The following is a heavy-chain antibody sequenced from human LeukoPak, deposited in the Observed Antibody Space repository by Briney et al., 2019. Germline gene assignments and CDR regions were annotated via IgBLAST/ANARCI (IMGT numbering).Heavy chain of an antibody. CDR3: ARDIASVRMDV. J-gene: IGHJ6*02. V-gene: IGHV3-33*01. Sequence: PGGSLRLSCAASGFTFRNHGMHWVRQAPGQGLERVAVIWYDGSNQYYADSVKGRFTISRDNSRNMLYLQVSSLRAEDTAVYYCARDIASVRMDVWGQGTTVIVSS. CDR1: GFTFRNHG. D-gene: IGHD2-21*01. CDR2: IWYDGSNQ.